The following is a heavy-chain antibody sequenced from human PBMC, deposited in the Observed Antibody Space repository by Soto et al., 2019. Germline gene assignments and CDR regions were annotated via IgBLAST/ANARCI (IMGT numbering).Heavy chain of an antibody. CDR1: GGSISSSSYY. CDR3: ARPVTNWNHGVLGSYYYYYMDV. J-gene: IGHJ6*03. D-gene: IGHD1-1*01. Sequence: PSETLSLTCTVSGGSISSSSYYWGWLRQPPGKGLEWIGSIYYSGSTYYNPSLKSRVTISVDTSKNQFSLKLSSVTAADTAVYYCARPVTNWNHGVLGSYYYYYMDVWGKGTTVTVSS. CDR2: IYYSGST. V-gene: IGHV4-39*01.